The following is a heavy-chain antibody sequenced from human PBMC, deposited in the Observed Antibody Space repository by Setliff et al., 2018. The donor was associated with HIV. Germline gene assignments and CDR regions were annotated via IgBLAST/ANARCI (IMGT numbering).Heavy chain of an antibody. CDR3: AKGPGYSSSWYYFNY. D-gene: IGHD6-13*01. J-gene: IGHJ4*02. CDR2: IWYDGSNK. Sequence: GESLRLSCAASGFTFSTYGMHWVRQAPGKGLEWLAVIWYDGSNKYYADSVKGRFTISRDNSKNTLYLQMNSLRAEDTAVYYCAKGPGYSSSWYYFNYWGQGTLVTVSS. V-gene: IGHV3-33*06. CDR1: GFTFSTYG.